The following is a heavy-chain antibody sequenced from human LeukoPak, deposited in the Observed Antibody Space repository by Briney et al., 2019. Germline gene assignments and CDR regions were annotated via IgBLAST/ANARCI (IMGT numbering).Heavy chain of an antibody. Sequence: SETLSLTCSVSIGSISSSKWWSWVRQSSVKGLEWIGEIYLYGTTNYNPSFTSRVTMSVDRSRNQFSLKLTSVTAADTAVYYCARQKWEQQGRDYYFNGLDVWGPGTTVNVSS. CDR1: IGSISSSKW. J-gene: IGHJ6*02. D-gene: IGHD1/OR15-1a*01. CDR3: ARQKWEQQGRDYYFNGLDV. V-gene: IGHV4-4*02. CDR2: IYLYGTT.